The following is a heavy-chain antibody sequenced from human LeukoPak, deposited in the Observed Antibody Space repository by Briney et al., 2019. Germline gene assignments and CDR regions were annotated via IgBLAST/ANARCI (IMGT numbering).Heavy chain of an antibody. CDR3: ARAGATGYMDV. V-gene: IGHV4-30-2*01. D-gene: IGHD1-26*01. CDR2: IYHSGST. CDR1: GGSISSGGYS. J-gene: IGHJ6*02. Sequence: SQTLSLTCAVSGGSISSGGYSWSWIRQPPGKGLEWIGYIYHSGSTYYNPSLKSRVTISVDRSKNQFSLKLSSVTAADTAVYYCARAGATGYMDVWGQGTTVTVSS.